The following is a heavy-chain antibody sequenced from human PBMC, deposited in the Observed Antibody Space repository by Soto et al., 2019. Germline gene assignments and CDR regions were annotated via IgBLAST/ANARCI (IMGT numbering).Heavy chain of an antibody. CDR2: IYPGDSDT. J-gene: IGHJ6*02. CDR1: GDKVSTWHNFTSYW. CDR3: ARLGFDYDFLSGYYNVHHYYGIDV. Sequence: GESLKISCMCSGDKVSTWHNFTSYWIAWVRQMPGEGLEWMGIIYPGDSDTTYSPSFQGQVTISADKSINTVYLQWSRLKASDTATYYCARLGFDYDFLSGYYNVHHYYGIDVWGQGTTVTAP. D-gene: IGHD3-3*01. V-gene: IGHV5-51*01.